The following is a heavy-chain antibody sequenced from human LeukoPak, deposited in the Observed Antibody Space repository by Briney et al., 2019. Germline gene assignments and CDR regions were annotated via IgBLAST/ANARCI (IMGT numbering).Heavy chain of an antibody. Sequence: SETLSLTCTVSGGSISSSSYYWGWIRQPPGKGLEWIGSIYYSGSTYYNPSLKSRVTISVDTSKSQFSLKLSSVTAADTAVYYCARYFYGSGSYYNHWGQGPLVTVSS. CDR1: GGSISSSSYY. J-gene: IGHJ4*02. CDR3: ARYFYGSGSYYNH. V-gene: IGHV4-39*01. D-gene: IGHD3-10*01. CDR2: IYYSGST.